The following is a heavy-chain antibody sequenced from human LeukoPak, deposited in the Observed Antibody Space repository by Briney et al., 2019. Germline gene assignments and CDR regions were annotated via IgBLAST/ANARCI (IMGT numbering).Heavy chain of an antibody. CDR1: GFTFGSYE. D-gene: IGHD1-26*01. V-gene: IGHV3-48*03. CDR3: ARERSWYFDY. J-gene: IGHJ4*02. Sequence: GGSLRLSCAASGFTFGSYEMIWVRQAPGKGLEWVSYISRSGSTIYYADSVKGRFAISRDNAKNSLYLQMNSLRDGDTAVYYCARERSWYFDYWGQGTLVTVSS. CDR2: ISRSGSTI.